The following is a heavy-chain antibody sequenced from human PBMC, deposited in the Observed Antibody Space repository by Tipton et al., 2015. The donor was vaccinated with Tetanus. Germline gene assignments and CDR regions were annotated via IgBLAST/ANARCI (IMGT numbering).Heavy chain of an antibody. D-gene: IGHD3-9*01. V-gene: IGHV1-8*01. CDR3: ARAPLRYFDWLSPPPNFDY. Sequence: QVQLVQSGAEVKKPGASVKVSCKASGYTFTSYDINWVRQATGQGLEWMGWMNPNSGNTGYAQKFQGRVTMTRNTSISTAYMELSSLRSEDTAVYYCARAPLRYFDWLSPPPNFDYWGQGTLVTVSS. CDR2: MNPNSGNT. J-gene: IGHJ4*02. CDR1: GYTFTSYD.